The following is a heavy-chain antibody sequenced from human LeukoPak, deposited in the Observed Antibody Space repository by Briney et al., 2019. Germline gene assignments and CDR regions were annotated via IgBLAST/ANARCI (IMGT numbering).Heavy chain of an antibody. V-gene: IGHV3-48*02. CDR3: ARADCSSTSCSYYYYYGMDV. Sequence: PAGSLRLSCAASGFTFSSYSMNWVRQAPGKGLEWVSYISSSSSTIYYADSVKGRFTISRDNAKNSLYLQMNSLRDEDTAVYYCARADCSSTSCSYYYYYGMDVWGQGTTVTVSS. J-gene: IGHJ6*02. CDR2: ISSSSSTI. CDR1: GFTFSSYS. D-gene: IGHD2-2*01.